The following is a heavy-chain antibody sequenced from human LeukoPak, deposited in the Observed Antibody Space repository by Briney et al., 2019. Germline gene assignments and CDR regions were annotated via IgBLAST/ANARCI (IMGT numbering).Heavy chain of an antibody. CDR1: GFTFSSYA. CDR2: ISGSGGST. D-gene: IGHD2-2*01. CDR3: AKIFLRAGYCSSTSCYGDYYYGMDV. V-gene: IGHV3-23*01. J-gene: IGHJ6*02. Sequence: GGSLRLSCAASGFTFSSYAMSWVRQAPGKGLEWVSAISGSGGSTYYVDSVKGRFTISRDNSKNTLYLQMNSLRAEDTAVYYCAKIFLRAGYCSSTSCYGDYYYGMDVWGQGTTVTVSS.